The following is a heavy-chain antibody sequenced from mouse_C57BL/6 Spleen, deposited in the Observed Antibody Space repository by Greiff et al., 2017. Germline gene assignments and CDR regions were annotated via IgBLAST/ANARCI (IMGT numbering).Heavy chain of an antibody. CDR3: ARGDGLLHPAFDV. J-gene: IGHJ1*03. D-gene: IGHD2-3*01. CDR1: GYTFTSYW. V-gene: IGHV1-52*01. CDR2: IDPSDSET. Sequence: QVQLQQPGAELVRPGSSVKLSCKASGYTFTSYWMHWVKQRPIQGLEWIGNIDPSDSETHYNQKFKDKATLTVDKSSSTAYMQLSSLTSEDSAVYYCARGDGLLHPAFDVWGTGTTVTVSS.